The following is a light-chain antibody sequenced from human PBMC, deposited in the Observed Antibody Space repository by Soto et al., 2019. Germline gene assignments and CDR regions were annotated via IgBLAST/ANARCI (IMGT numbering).Light chain of an antibody. J-gene: IGKJ4*01. V-gene: IGKV3-11*01. CDR2: DAS. CDR3: QQRRNWPLT. CDR1: QNVINY. Sequence: EIVLTQSPATLSLSPGERATLSCRASQNVINYLAWYQQKPGQAPRLLIYDASNRATGIPARFSGSGSGTDFTLTISRLEPEDFAVYYCQQRRNWPLTFGGGTKVEIK.